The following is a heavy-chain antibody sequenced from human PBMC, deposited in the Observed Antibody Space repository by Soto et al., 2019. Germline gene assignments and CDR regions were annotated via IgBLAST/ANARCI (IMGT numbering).Heavy chain of an antibody. J-gene: IGHJ6*02. V-gene: IGHV4-59*02. CDR1: GVPVRIHD. CDR2: IYYSGST. CDR3: ARKSGSSWYDYYYGMDG. D-gene: IGHD6-13*01. Sequence: PSDIRSLTRTVPGVPVRIHDWSSLRQPPGKGLEWIGYIYYSGSTNYNPSLNSRLTILVDTSKSHFSLMLSAVTAADTAVEYCARKSGSSWYDYYYGMDGWGQGTTVT.